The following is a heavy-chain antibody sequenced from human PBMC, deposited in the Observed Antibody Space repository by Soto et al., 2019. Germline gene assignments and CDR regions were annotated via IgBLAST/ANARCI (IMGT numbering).Heavy chain of an antibody. CDR2: IYYSGST. Sequence: SETLSLTCTVSGGSISSGDYYWSWIRQPPGKGLEWIGYIYYSGSTYYNPSLKSRVTISVDTSKNQFSLKLSSVTAADTAVYYCARGGGIAELYYYYGMDVWGQGTTVTVSS. D-gene: IGHD6-13*01. CDR1: GGSISSGDYY. V-gene: IGHV4-30-4*01. J-gene: IGHJ6*02. CDR3: ARGGGIAELYYYYGMDV.